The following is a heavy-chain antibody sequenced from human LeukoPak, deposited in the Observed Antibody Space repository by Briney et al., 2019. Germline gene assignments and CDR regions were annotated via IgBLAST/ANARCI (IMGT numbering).Heavy chain of an antibody. CDR1: EFNVSNNY. CDR2: IYGGGST. V-gene: IGHV3-53*04. J-gene: IGHJ1*01. D-gene: IGHD3-22*01. CDR3: ARAYDSSGYWPEYFHH. Sequence: GGSLRLSCVASEFNVSNNYMSWVRQAPGKGLEWVSIIYGGGSTYYADSVNGRFTISRHNSKNTLFLQMNSLRTEDTAVYYCARAYDSSGYWPEYFHHWGQGTLVTVSS.